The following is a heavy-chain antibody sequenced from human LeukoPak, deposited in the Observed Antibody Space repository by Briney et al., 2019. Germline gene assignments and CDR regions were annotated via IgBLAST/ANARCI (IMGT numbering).Heavy chain of an antibody. V-gene: IGHV1-8*01. CDR2: MNPNSGNT. Sequence: ASVKVSCKASGYTFTSYDINWVRQATGQGLEWMGWMNPNSGNTGYAQKFQGRVTMTRNTSISTAYMELSRLRSDDTAVYYCARYDILTGYSFPPPFDYWGQGTLVTVSS. CDR3: ARYDILTGYSFPPPFDY. CDR1: GYTFTSYD. D-gene: IGHD3-9*01. J-gene: IGHJ4*02.